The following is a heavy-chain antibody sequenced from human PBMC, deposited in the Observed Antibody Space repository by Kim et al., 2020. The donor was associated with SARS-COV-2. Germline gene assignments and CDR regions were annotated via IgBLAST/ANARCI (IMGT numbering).Heavy chain of an antibody. CDR1: GGTFSSYA. V-gene: IGHV1-69*13. CDR3: ARDNGWKAGGDYYYGMDV. J-gene: IGHJ6*02. D-gene: IGHD6-19*01. CDR2: IIPIFGTA. Sequence: SVKVSCKASGGTFSSYAISWVRQAPGQGLEWMGGIIPIFGTANYAQKFQGRVTITADESTSTAYMELSSLRSEDTAVYYCARDNGWKAGGDYYYGMDVWGQGTTVTVSS.